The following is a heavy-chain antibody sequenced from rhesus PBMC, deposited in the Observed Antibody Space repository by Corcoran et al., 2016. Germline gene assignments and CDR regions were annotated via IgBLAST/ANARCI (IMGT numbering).Heavy chain of an antibody. CDR2: IHPGYGST. CDR3: AADRNTYIDY. J-gene: IGHJ4*01. CDR1: GYIFTSYV. V-gene: IGHV1-70*01. D-gene: IGHD4-23*01. Sequence: QEQLVQSGAEVKKPGDSVKVSCKAPGYIFTSYVISWLRQAPGQGCELMVGIHPGYGSTSYARKVQGRVRITADMCRSTVYMELSSLRSEEMAVYYCAADRNTYIDYWGQGVLVTVS.